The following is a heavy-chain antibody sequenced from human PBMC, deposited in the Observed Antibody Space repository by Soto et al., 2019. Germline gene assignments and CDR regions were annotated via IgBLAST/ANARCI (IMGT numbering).Heavy chain of an antibody. CDR1: GYTFTSYG. D-gene: IGHD3-9*01. V-gene: IGHV1-18*01. Sequence: ASVEVSCKASGYTFTSYGSSWVRQAPGQGLEWMGWISAYNGNTNYAQKLQGRVTMTTDTSTSTAYMELRSLRSDDTAVYYCARDKYDILTGYYGLDAFDIWGQGTMVTVSS. CDR3: ARDKYDILTGYYGLDAFDI. CDR2: ISAYNGNT. J-gene: IGHJ3*02.